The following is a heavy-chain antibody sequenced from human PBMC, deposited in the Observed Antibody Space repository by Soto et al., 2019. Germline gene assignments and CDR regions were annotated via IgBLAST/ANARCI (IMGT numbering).Heavy chain of an antibody. J-gene: IGHJ5*02. CDR2: ISFSGGST. Sequence: EVQLLESGGGLVQAGGSLRLSCAASGFTFSSYAMSWVRQAPGKGLEWVSTISFSGGSTYYAGSVKGRFTISRDNSKNTLYLQMYSLRAEDTAVYYCAKGDAYYDLSNWFDPWGQGTLVIVSS. CDR1: GFTFSSYA. CDR3: AKGDAYYDLSNWFDP. V-gene: IGHV3-23*01. D-gene: IGHD3-3*01.